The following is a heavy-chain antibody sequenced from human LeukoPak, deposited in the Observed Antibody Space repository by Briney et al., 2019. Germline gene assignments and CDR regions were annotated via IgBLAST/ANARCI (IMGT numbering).Heavy chain of an antibody. J-gene: IGHJ6*03. Sequence: TSETLSLTCTVSGGSISSSSYYWGWIRQPPGKGLEWIGSIYYSGSTYYNPSLKSRVTISVDTSKNQFSLKLSSVTAADTAVYHCARDLEHYYYYMDVWGKGTTVTVSS. CDR2: IYYSGST. CDR1: GGSISSSSYY. D-gene: IGHD5-24*01. V-gene: IGHV4-39*07. CDR3: ARDLEHYYYYMDV.